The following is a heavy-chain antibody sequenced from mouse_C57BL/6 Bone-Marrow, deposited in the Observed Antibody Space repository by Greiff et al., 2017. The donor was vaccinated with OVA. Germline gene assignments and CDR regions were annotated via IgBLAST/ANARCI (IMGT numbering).Heavy chain of an antibody. CDR1: GLPFSDSG. V-gene: IGHV5-15*01. D-gene: IGHD1-1*01. CDR2: ISNLAYSI. Sequence: VQLKESGGGLVRPGGSLKLSCAAPGLPFSDSGMAWFRQAPRTGPAWVAFISNLAYSIYYADTVRGRFTISRGNAKNSLYLEMSRLRSEDTAMYYCARLLYYGSSDVYFDVWGTGTTVTVSS. J-gene: IGHJ1*03. CDR3: ARLLYYGSSDVYFDV.